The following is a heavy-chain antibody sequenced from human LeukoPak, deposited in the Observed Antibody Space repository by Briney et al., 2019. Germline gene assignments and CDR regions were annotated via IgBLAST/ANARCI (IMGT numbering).Heavy chain of an antibody. CDR3: ARGPYTHYYFDY. CDR2: INHSGST. D-gene: IGHD2-2*02. Sequence: SETLSLTCAVYGGSFSGYYWSWIRQPPGKGLEWIGEINHSGSTNYNPSLKSRVTISVDTSKNQFSLKLSSVTAADTAVCYCARGPYTHYYFDYWGQGTLVTVSS. V-gene: IGHV4-34*01. J-gene: IGHJ4*02. CDR1: GGSFSGYY.